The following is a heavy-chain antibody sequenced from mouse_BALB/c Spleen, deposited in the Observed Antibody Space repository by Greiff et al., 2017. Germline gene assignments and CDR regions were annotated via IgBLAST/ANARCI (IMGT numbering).Heavy chain of an antibody. CDR3: ARGGGNYYFDY. Sequence: EVQLVESGGGLVQPGGSRKLSCAASGFTFSSFGMHWVRQAPEKGLEWVAYISSGSSTIYYADTVKGRFTISRDNPKNTLFLQMTSLRSEDTAMYYCARGGGNYYFDYWGQGTTLTVSS. CDR2: ISSGSSTI. D-gene: IGHD2-1*01. J-gene: IGHJ2*01. V-gene: IGHV5-17*02. CDR1: GFTFSSFG.